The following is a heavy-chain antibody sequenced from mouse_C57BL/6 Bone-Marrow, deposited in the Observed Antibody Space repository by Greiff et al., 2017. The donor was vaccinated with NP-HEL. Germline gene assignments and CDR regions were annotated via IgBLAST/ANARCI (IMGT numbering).Heavy chain of an antibody. D-gene: IGHD2-4*01. V-gene: IGHV1-47*01. CDR2: FHPYNDDT. CDR1: GYTFTTYP. J-gene: IGHJ3*01. Sequence: VKLMESGAELVKPGASVKMSCKASGYTFTTYPIEWMKQNHGKSLEWIGNFHPYNDDTKYNEKFKGKATLTVEKSSSTVYLELSRLTSDDSAVYYGAREGEYDEGAWFAYWGQGTLVTVSA. CDR3: AREGEYDEGAWFAY.